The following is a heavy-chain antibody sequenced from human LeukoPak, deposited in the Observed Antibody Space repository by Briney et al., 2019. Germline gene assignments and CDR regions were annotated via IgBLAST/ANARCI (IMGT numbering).Heavy chain of an antibody. D-gene: IGHD3-3*01. CDR2: IYYSGST. CDR1: GGSISSYY. J-gene: IGHJ4*02. CDR3: ARGVDSAKVGF. Sequence: SETLSLTCTVSGGSISSYYWSWIRQPPGKGLVWIGYIYYSGSTNYNPSLKSRVTISADASKNQFSLKLTSVTAADTAMYYCARGVDSAKVGFWGQGALVTVSS. V-gene: IGHV4-59*12.